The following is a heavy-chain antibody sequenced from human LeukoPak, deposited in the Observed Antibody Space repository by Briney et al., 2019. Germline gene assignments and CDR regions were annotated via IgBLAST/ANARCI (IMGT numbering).Heavy chain of an antibody. CDR1: GGSISNYW. V-gene: IGHV4-59*01. CDR3: ARDSREQYLPYGMDV. Sequence: SETLSLTCTVSGGSISNYWWSWIRQPPGKGLEWIGYVFDSGGTNYNPSLKSRVTISVDTSKKQFSLKLSSVTAADTAVYYCARDSREQYLPYGMDVWGQGTTVTVSS. D-gene: IGHD2-2*01. CDR2: VFDSGGT. J-gene: IGHJ6*02.